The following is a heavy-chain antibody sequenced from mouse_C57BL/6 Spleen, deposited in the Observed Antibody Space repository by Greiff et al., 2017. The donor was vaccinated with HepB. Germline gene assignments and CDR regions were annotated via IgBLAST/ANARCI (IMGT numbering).Heavy chain of an antibody. CDR3: ARHGYYAMDY. Sequence: VQLQQSGPELVKPGASVKISCKASGYAFSSSWMKWVKQRPGKGLEWIGRIYPGDGDTNYNGKFKGKATLTADKASSTAYMQLSSLTSEDSAVYFCARHGYYAMDYWGQGTSVTVSS. V-gene: IGHV1-82*01. CDR1: GYAFSSSW. CDR2: IYPGDGDT. J-gene: IGHJ4*01.